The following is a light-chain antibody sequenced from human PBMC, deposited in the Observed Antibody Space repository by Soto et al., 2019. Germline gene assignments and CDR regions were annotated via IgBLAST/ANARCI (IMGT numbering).Light chain of an antibody. CDR2: AAS. Sequence: DIQMTQSPSSLSASLGDRVTITCRASQSISSYLNWYQQKPGKAPKLLIYAASSLQSGVPSRFTGSGSGTDFTLTISSLQPEDFATYYCQQSYSTWPFGQGTKVDI. J-gene: IGKJ1*01. V-gene: IGKV1-39*01. CDR1: QSISSY. CDR3: QQSYSTWP.